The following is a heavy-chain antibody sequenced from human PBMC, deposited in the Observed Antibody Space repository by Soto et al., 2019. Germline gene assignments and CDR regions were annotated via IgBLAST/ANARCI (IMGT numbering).Heavy chain of an antibody. V-gene: IGHV3-23*01. Sequence: PGGSLRLSCAASGFTFSSYAMTWVRQALGKGLQWVSAISGSGGNTYYADSVKGRFTISRDNSKNTLYLQMNSLRAEDTAVYYCAKDLSCTNGVCRYYYMDVWGKGTTVTVSS. CDR3: AKDLSCTNGVCRYYYMDV. J-gene: IGHJ6*03. CDR1: GFTFSSYA. CDR2: ISGSGGNT. D-gene: IGHD2-8*01.